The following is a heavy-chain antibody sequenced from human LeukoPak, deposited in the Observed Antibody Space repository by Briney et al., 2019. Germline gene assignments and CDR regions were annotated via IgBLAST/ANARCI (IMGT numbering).Heavy chain of an antibody. CDR1: GFIFSDYN. CDR2: ISSSSSTI. D-gene: IGHD3-22*01. J-gene: IGHJ4*02. CDR3: ARGSTYYDSSGQVPFDY. V-gene: IGHV3-48*01. Sequence: GGSLRLSCAGSGFIFSDYNMNWVRQAPGKGLEWVSYISSSSSTIYYADSVKGRFTISRDNAKNSLYLQMNSLRAEDTAVYYCARGSTYYDSSGQVPFDYWGQGTLVTVSS.